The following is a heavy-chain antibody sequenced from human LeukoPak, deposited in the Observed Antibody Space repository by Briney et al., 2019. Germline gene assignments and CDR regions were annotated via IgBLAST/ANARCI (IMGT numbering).Heavy chain of an antibody. D-gene: IGHD5-12*01. J-gene: IGHJ4*02. CDR2: ISGSGGST. CDR3: AKVSRERGYTLFDY. Sequence: GGSLRLSRAASGFTFSSYAMSWVRQAPGKGLEWVSAISGSGGSTYYADSVKGRFTISRDNSKNTLYLQMNSLRAEDTAVYYCAKVSRERGYTLFDYWGQGTLVTVSS. CDR1: GFTFSSYA. V-gene: IGHV3-23*01.